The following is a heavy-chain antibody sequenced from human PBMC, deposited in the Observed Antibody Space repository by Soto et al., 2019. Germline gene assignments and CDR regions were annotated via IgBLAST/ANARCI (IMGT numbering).Heavy chain of an antibody. CDR2: MKPNNGNP. J-gene: IGHJ4*01. CDR3: ARERRRGVANY. CDR1: GYTFTSYD. Sequence: QVQLVQSGAEVKKPGASVNVSCKASGYTFTSYDINWVRQATGQGLEWMGWMKPNNGNPGNAQKFQGRVTTTRSTSITTAYMELRIQRSEDTAVYYCARERRRGVANYWGQGTLVTVSS. D-gene: IGHD3-10*01. V-gene: IGHV1-8*01.